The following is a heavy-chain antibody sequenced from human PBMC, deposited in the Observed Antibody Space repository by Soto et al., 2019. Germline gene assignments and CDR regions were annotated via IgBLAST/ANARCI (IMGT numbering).Heavy chain of an antibody. Sequence: EVQLLESGGGLVQPGGSLRLSCAASGFTFSSYAMSWVRQAPGKGLEWVSAISGSGGSTYYADSVKGRFTIARDNSKNSLYLQMNSLRAEDTAVYYCAKDIVYCSSTSCSFRGQGTLVTVSS. J-gene: IGHJ4*02. CDR2: ISGSGGST. CDR3: AKDIVYCSSTSCSF. CDR1: GFTFSSYA. V-gene: IGHV3-23*01. D-gene: IGHD2-2*01.